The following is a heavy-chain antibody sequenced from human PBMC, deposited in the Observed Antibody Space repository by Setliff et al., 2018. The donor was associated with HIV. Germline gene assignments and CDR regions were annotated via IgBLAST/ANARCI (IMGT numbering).Heavy chain of an antibody. Sequence: GGSLRLSCAASGFTFSNYAMSWVRQAPGKGLEWVSVIYGGGTTHYADSVKGRFTTSRDTSKNTLYLQMNSLRAEDTAVYYCARRAYCSSTTCFDNWGQGTLVTVSS. CDR1: GFTFSNYA. CDR2: IYGGGTT. V-gene: IGHV3-66*04. CDR3: ARRAYCSSTTCFDN. J-gene: IGHJ4*02. D-gene: IGHD2-2*01.